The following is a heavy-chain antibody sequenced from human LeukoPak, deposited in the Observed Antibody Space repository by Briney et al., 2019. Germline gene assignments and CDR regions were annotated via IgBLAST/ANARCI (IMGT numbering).Heavy chain of an antibody. V-gene: IGHV4-34*01. Sequence: SETLSLTCAVYGGSFSGYYWSWIRQPPGKGLEWIGEINHSGSTNYNPSLKSRVTISVDTSKNQFSLKLSSVTAADTAVYYCARRRGGYCSSTSCYTRSGEDYWGQGTLVTASS. CDR1: GGSFSGYY. D-gene: IGHD2-2*02. J-gene: IGHJ4*02. CDR3: ARRRGGYCSSTSCYTRSGEDY. CDR2: INHSGST.